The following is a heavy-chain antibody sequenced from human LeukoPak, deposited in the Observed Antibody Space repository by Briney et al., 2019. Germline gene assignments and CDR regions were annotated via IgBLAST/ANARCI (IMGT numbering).Heavy chain of an antibody. D-gene: IGHD3-10*01. CDR3: SWIRGALGFYFMDV. CDR2: ILGKGSGGTT. Sequence: GGSLRLSCAASEFSVGSNYMTWVRQAPGKGLEWVGRILGKGSGGTTDYAAPVQGRFTISRDDSKDTVYLEMNSLKTEDTAVYHCSWIRGALGFYFMDVWGKGTTVTISS. V-gene: IGHV3-15*01. J-gene: IGHJ6*03. CDR1: EFSVGSNY.